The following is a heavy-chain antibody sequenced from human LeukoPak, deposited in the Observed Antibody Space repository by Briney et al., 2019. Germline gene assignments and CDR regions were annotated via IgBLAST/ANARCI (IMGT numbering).Heavy chain of an antibody. V-gene: IGHV4-28*01. J-gene: IGHJ4*02. CDR2: IYYSGST. D-gene: IGHD3-22*01. CDR3: AKIHYYDSSGYLGYFDY. Sequence: SDTLSLTCAVSGYSISSSNWWGWIRQPPGKGLEWIGYIYYSGSTYYNPSLKSRVTISVDTSKNQFSLKLSSVTAADTAVYYCAKIHYYDSSGYLGYFDYWGQGTLVTVSS. CDR1: GYSISSSNW.